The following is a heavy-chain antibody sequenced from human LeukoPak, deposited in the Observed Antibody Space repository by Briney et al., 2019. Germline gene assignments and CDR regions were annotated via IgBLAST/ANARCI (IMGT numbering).Heavy chain of an antibody. CDR2: ISSSSSYI. D-gene: IGHD5-18*01. Sequence: GGSLRLSCAASGFTFSGYDMNWVRQAPGKGLEWVSSISSSSSYIYYADSVKGRFTISRDNAKNSLYLQMNSLRAEDTAVYYCARGPDTKDAFDIWGQGTMVTVSS. J-gene: IGHJ3*02. V-gene: IGHV3-21*01. CDR3: ARGPDTKDAFDI. CDR1: GFTFSGYD.